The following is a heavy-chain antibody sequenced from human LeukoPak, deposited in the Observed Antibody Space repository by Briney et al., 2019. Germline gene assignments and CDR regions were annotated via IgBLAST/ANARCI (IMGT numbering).Heavy chain of an antibody. V-gene: IGHV1-18*01. Sequence: ASVKVSCKASGYTFTSYGISWVRQAPGQGLEWMGWISAYNGNTNYAQRLQGRVTMTTDTSTSTAYMELRSLRSDDTAVYYCVRDPGSGGDLKYWGQGTLVTVSS. CDR2: ISAYNGNT. D-gene: IGHD2-21*02. CDR1: GYTFTSYG. J-gene: IGHJ4*02. CDR3: VRDPGSGGDLKY.